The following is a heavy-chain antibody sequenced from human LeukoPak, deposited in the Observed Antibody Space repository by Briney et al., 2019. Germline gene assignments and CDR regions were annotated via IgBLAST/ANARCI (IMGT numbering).Heavy chain of an antibody. J-gene: IGHJ5*02. V-gene: IGHV4-34*01. Sequence: SETLSLTCAVYGGSFSGYYWSWIRQPPGKGLEWIGEIDHSGSTNYNPSLKSRVTISVDTSKSQFSLKLTSVTAADTAVYYCARVDGSCSGGSCPSGNWFDPWGQGTLVTVSS. CDR1: GGSFSGYY. CDR2: IDHSGST. CDR3: ARVDGSCSGGSCPSGNWFDP. D-gene: IGHD2-15*01.